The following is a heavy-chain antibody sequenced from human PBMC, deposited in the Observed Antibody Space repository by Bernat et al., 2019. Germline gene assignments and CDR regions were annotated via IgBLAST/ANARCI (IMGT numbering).Heavy chain of an antibody. Sequence: QLQLQESGPGLVKPSETLSLTCTVSGGSISSSSYYWGWIRQPPGKGLEWIGSIYYSGSTYYNPSLKSRVTISVDTSKNQCSLKLSSVTAADTAVYYCARNYEGCSGGSCYLHFDYWGQGTLVTVSS. V-gene: IGHV4-39*01. CDR1: GGSISSSSYY. D-gene: IGHD2-15*01. J-gene: IGHJ4*02. CDR2: IYYSGST. CDR3: ARNYEGCSGGSCYLHFDY.